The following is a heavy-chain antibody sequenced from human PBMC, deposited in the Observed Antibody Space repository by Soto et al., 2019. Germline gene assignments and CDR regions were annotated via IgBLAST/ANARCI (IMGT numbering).Heavy chain of an antibody. D-gene: IGHD4-4*01. CDR1: GFTFSHYG. CDR2: ISFDGSIK. V-gene: IGHV3-30*18. J-gene: IGHJ4*02. CDR3: AKDDSEYSNYWSSFDY. Sequence: QVQLVESGGGVVQPGRSLRLSCAASGFTFSHYGMAWVRQAPGKGLEWVASISFDGSIKHYSDSVQGRFSISRDNYRGTLSLQMNSLGAEDTAMYYCAKDDSEYSNYWSSFDYWGQGALVAVSS.